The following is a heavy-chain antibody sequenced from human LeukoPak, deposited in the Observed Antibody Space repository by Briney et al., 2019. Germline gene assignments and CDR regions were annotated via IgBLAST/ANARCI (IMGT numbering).Heavy chain of an antibody. CDR2: VYSSGSTSGSA. Sequence: SETLSLTCTASGGSISDYYWSWIRQPAGKGLEWIGRVYSSGSTSGSANYNPSLKSRVTISVDTSKNQFSLMLSSVTAADTAVYYCAREGDSNLYYYYMDVWGKGTTVTVSS. J-gene: IGHJ6*03. CDR3: AREGDSNLYYYYMDV. CDR1: GGSISDYY. D-gene: IGHD4-11*01. V-gene: IGHV4-4*07.